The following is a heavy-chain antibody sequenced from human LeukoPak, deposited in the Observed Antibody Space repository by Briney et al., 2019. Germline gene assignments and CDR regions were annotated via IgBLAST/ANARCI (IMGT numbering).Heavy chain of an antibody. V-gene: IGHV4-4*07. CDR1: GGSISSYY. CDR2: MYTSGSA. D-gene: IGHD5-18*01. Sequence: SETLSLTCTVSGGSISSYYWSWIRQPAGKGLEWIGRMYTSGSADYSPSLKSRVAMSVDTSKNQFSLKLSSVTAADTAVYYCARGKSRIQLYLRDSFDIWGQGTWSPSLQ. J-gene: IGHJ3*02. CDR3: ARGKSRIQLYLRDSFDI.